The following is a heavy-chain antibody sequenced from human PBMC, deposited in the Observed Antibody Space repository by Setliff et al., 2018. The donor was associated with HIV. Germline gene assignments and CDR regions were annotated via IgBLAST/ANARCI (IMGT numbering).Heavy chain of an antibody. CDR3: ARDQGHGSGRSYYYYYMDV. CDR1: GGSISSGSYY. D-gene: IGHD3-10*01. V-gene: IGHV4-61*09. Sequence: PSETLSLTCTVSGGSISSGSYYWNWIRQPAGKGLEWIGHIYTSGSTNYNPSLKSRVTISVDTSKNQFSLKLGSVTAADTAVYYCARDQGHGSGRSYYYYYMDVWGKGTTVTVSS. CDR2: IYTSGST. J-gene: IGHJ6*03.